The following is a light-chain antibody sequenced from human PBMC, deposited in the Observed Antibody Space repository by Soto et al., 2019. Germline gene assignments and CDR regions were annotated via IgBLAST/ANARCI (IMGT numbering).Light chain of an antibody. CDR1: NIGSKS. V-gene: IGLV3-21*02. CDR2: DDS. J-gene: IGLJ2*01. CDR3: QVWDSNNDHVV. Sequence: SDELTQPRWVSVAPGQTAGTACGGNNIGSKSVHWYQQKPGQAPVLVVYDDSDRASGIRERLSGSNSGNTATLTISRVEAGDEADFYCQVWDSNNDHVVFGGGTKVTLL.